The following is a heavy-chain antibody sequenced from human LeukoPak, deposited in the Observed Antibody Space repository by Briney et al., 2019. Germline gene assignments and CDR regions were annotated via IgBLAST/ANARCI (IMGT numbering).Heavy chain of an antibody. CDR2: INANSGVT. J-gene: IGHJ4*02. CDR3: ARDVSSTPNWEFDY. CDR1: GYTFADYF. Sequence: GASVKVSXKTSGYTFADYFIHWVRQAPGQGLEWMGRINANSGVTEYQRKFQGRVTMTRDTSVSTAYVEVNWLISDDTAIYYCARDVSSTPNWEFDYWGQGTLVTVSS. V-gene: IGHV1-2*06. D-gene: IGHD1-26*01.